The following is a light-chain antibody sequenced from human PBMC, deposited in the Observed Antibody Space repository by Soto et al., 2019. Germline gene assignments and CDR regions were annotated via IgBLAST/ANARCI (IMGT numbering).Light chain of an antibody. CDR1: HSSSSN. V-gene: IGKV3-15*01. J-gene: IGKJ5*01. Sequence: ELVMTQSPATLSVSPCDRATLSLRASHSSSSNLAWYQQKPGQAPRLLIYGASTRATGIPARFSGSGSGTEFTLTISSLQPDDFATYYCQQLNSYPPTFGQGTRLETK. CDR3: QQLNSYPPT. CDR2: GAS.